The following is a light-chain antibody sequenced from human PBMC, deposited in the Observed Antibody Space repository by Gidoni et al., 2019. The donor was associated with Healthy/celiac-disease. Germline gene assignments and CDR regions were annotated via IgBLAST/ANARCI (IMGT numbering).Light chain of an antibody. V-gene: IGKV1-12*01. CDR2: AAS. Sequence: DIQMNQSPSSVSASVGDRVTITCRASQGISSWLAWYQQKPGKAPKLLIYAASSFQRGVPSRFSVSGSGPDFTLTISSLQPEDFSPYYCQQANIFPLTFGQGTKLEIK. CDR1: QGISSW. CDR3: QQANIFPLT. J-gene: IGKJ2*01.